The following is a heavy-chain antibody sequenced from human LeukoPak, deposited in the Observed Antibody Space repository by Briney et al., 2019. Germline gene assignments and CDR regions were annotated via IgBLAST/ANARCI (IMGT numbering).Heavy chain of an antibody. CDR3: ARVSSGSYYDFDY. CDR2: INSDGSST. D-gene: IGHD1-26*01. V-gene: IGHV3-74*01. J-gene: IGHJ4*02. Sequence: GGSLRLSCAASGFTFSSYWMHWVRQAPGKGLVWVSRINSDGSSTSYADSVKGRFTISRDNAKNTLYLQMNSLRAEGTAVYYCARVSSGSYYDFDYWGQGTLVTVSS. CDR1: GFTFSSYW.